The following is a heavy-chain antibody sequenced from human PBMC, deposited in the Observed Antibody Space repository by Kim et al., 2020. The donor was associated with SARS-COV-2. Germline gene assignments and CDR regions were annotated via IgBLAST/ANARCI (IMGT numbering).Heavy chain of an antibody. CDR1: GGSIRSSDFY. J-gene: IGHJ5*02. CDR3: VRFNFDSLGADL. V-gene: IGHV4-39*01. D-gene: IGHD2-15*01. Sequence: SETLSLTCTLSGGSIRSSDFYWGWIRQTPGKGLEWIGRIYYSGSTYCNPALKSRITISIDTSMNRFALKLSSAVTTDTAIYYCVRFNFDSLGADLWGQGTRVSVST. CDR2: IYYSGST.